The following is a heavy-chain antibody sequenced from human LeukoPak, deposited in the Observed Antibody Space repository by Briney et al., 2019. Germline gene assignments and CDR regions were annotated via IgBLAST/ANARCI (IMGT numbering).Heavy chain of an antibody. Sequence: ASVKVSCKASGYTFTSYYMHWVRQAPGQGLEWMGIINPSGGSTGYAQKFQGRVTMTRDTSTSTVYMELSSLRSEDTVVYYCARDYGGSYYFDYWGQGTLVTVSS. CDR1: GYTFTSYY. CDR3: ARDYGGSYYFDY. J-gene: IGHJ4*02. CDR2: INPSGGST. D-gene: IGHD1-26*01. V-gene: IGHV1-46*01.